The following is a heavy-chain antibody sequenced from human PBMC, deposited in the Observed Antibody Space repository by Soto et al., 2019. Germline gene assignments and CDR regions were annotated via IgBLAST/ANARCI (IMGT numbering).Heavy chain of an antibody. Sequence: QVQLVQSGAEVKKPGSSVKVSCKASGGTFSSYAISWVRQAPGQGLEWMGGLIPIFGTANYAQKFQGRVTITADESTRTAYMELSSLRSEDTAVYYCARDGNYYDSSGYYPDAFDIWGQGTMVTVSS. D-gene: IGHD3-22*01. CDR2: LIPIFGTA. V-gene: IGHV1-69*01. J-gene: IGHJ3*02. CDR1: GGTFSSYA. CDR3: ARDGNYYDSSGYYPDAFDI.